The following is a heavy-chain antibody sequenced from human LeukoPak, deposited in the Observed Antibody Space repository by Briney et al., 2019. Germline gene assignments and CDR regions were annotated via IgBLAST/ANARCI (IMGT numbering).Heavy chain of an antibody. CDR3: ARVPYNWNYEGAYYFDY. V-gene: IGHV1-46*01. CDR2: INPSGGST. J-gene: IGHJ4*02. D-gene: IGHD1-7*01. CDR1: GYTFTSYY. Sequence: ASVKVSCKASGYTFTSYYMHWVRQAPGQGLEWMGIINPSGGSTSYAQKFQGRVTMTRNTSISTAYMELSSLRSEDTAVYYCARVPYNWNYEGAYYFDYWGQGILVTVSS.